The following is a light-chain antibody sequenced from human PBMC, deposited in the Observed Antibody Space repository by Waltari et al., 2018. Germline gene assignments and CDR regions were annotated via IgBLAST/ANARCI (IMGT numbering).Light chain of an antibody. CDR2: KDS. CDR3: QSADSSGTNVV. Sequence: SYELTQPPSVSVSPGQTARITCSGDALPKQHAYRYQQKPGQAPVLVIYKDSERPSGIPERFSGSSSGTTVTLTISGVQAEDEADYYCQSADSSGTNVVFGGGTKLTVL. V-gene: IGLV3-25*03. J-gene: IGLJ2*01. CDR1: ALPKQH.